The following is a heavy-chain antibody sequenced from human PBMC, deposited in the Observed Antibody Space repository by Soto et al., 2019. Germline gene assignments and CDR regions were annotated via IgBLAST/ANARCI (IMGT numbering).Heavy chain of an antibody. V-gene: IGHV4-31*03. CDR1: GGSISSVDYY. Sequence: PSETLSLTCTVSGGSISSVDYYWSCIRQHPGKGLEWIGHIYYSGSTQYNPSLRSRVTISVDTSKNQFSLKLSFVTAADTAVYYCARDVYSDSSGYYFAYWGQGTLVTVSS. D-gene: IGHD3-22*01. CDR2: IYYSGST. J-gene: IGHJ4*02. CDR3: ARDVYSDSSGYYFAY.